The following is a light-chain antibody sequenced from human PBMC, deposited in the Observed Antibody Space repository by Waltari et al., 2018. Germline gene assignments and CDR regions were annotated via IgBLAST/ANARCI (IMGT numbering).Light chain of an antibody. CDR2: DVA. CDR1: IYDVGGYNY. CDR3: CSHRSGNTLGV. J-gene: IGLJ2*01. V-gene: IGLV2-14*03. Sequence: QSALPQPASVSGSPAQSITISPTGTIYDVGGYNYVSWYQQHPGKAPQLLIYDVATRPSGVSDRFAASKSGNTASLTISGLQAEDEADYYCCSHRSGNTLGVFGGGTKLTVL.